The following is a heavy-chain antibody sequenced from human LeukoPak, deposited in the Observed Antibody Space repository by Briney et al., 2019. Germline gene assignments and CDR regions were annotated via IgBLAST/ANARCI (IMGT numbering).Heavy chain of an antibody. CDR1: GGSFSGYY. D-gene: IGHD5-18*01. CDR3: ARVKRGYSYALITYFDY. J-gene: IGHJ4*02. V-gene: IGHV4-34*01. Sequence: PSETLPLTCAVYGGSFSGYYWSWIRQPPGKGLEWIGEINHSGSTNYNPSLKSRVTISVDTSKNQFSLKLSSVTAADTAVFYCARVKRGYSYALITYFDYWGQGTLVTVSS. CDR2: INHSGST.